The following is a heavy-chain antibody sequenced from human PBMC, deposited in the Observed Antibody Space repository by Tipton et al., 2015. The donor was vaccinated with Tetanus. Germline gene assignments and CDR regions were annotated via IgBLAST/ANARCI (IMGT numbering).Heavy chain of an antibody. J-gene: IGHJ2*01. CDR3: TRRLGPLTGDQIWHFDL. D-gene: IGHD7-27*01. V-gene: IGHV5-51*01. CDR1: GYRFSSYW. Sequence: VQLVQPGAEVKEAGESLRISCKASGYRFSSYWIAWVRQMPGKGLEWVGLIYPGDSDTKISPSFRGQVTISVDRFITTAYLQWGRLKASDTAMYYCTRRLGPLTGDQIWHFDLWGRGTQVIVSS. CDR2: IYPGDSDT.